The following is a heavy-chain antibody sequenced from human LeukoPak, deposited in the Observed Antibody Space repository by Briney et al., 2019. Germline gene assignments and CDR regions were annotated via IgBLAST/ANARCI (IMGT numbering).Heavy chain of an antibody. D-gene: IGHD2-15*01. Sequence: PSATLSLTCTVSGGSISSSSYYWGWIRQPPGKGLEWIGSIYYSGSTYYNPSLKSRVTISVDTSNNQFSLKLSSVTAADTAVYYCARGLVVVAVTPYNWFDPWGQGTLVTVSS. J-gene: IGHJ5*02. CDR2: IYYSGST. CDR3: ARGLVVVAVTPYNWFDP. CDR1: GGSISSSSYY. V-gene: IGHV4-39*01.